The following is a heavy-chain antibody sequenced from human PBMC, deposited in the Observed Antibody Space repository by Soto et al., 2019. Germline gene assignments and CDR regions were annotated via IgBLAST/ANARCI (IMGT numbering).Heavy chain of an antibody. J-gene: IGHJ4*02. CDR1: GFTFSSYE. CDR3: ARETYYFDY. Sequence: LSLSCAASGFTFSSYEMNWVRQAPGKGLEWVSYISSSGSTIYYADSVKGRFTISRDNAKNSLYLQMNSLRAEDTAVYYCARETYYFDYWGQGTLVTVSS. CDR2: ISSSGSTI. V-gene: IGHV3-48*03.